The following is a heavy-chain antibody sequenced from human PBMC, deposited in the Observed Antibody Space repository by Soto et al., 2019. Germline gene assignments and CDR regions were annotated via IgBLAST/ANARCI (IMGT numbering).Heavy chain of an antibody. J-gene: IGHJ3*02. CDR2: MNAGNGNT. V-gene: IGHV1-3*01. Sequence: QVRLEQSGADVKTPGASVKVSCQASGYTFDIYAIHWVRQAPGQRPEWMGWMNAGNGNTEYSPKFHGRVTMTRDRYARAAYMELSGLTSEDTDVYYCARDCTYCGGDTGREAFDIWGQGTMVSVS. D-gene: IGHD2-21*01. CDR3: ARDCTYCGGDTGREAFDI. CDR1: GYTFDIYA.